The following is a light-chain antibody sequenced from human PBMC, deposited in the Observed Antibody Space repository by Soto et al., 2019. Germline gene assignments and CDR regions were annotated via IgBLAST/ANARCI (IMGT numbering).Light chain of an antibody. CDR3: QQYNSYPYT. CDR1: QSFSSW. V-gene: IGKV1-5*03. Sequence: DIQMTQSPSTLSASVGDRVTITCRASQSFSSWLAWYQQKPGKAPKLLIYKASSLESGVPSRFSGSGSGTEFTLTISSLQPDDFATYYCQQYNSYPYTFGQGTKVEIK. J-gene: IGKJ2*01. CDR2: KAS.